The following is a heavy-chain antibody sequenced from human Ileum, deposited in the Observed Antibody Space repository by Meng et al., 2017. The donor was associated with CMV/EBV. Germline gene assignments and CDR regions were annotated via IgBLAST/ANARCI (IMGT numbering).Heavy chain of an antibody. CDR3: ARAAARGVPVDL. CDR1: GGSLTSYY. D-gene: IGHD3-10*01. Sequence: QSPLQAAGPRLIQPSETLSLTCTVTGGSLTSYYWTWIRQPAGKGLEWIGRIHPTGTTDDNPSLRSRVSMSLDKSKNQFSLKLTSVTAADTAVYYCARAAARGVPVDLWGQGTLVTVSS. CDR2: IHPTGTT. V-gene: IGHV4-4*07. J-gene: IGHJ5*02.